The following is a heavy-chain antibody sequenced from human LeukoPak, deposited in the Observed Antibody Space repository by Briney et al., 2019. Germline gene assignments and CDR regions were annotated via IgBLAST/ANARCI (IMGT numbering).Heavy chain of an antibody. CDR3: AREAQDPALLDV. V-gene: IGHV4-38-2*02. CDR2: IYHSGST. Sequence: SETLSLTCTVSGYSISSGYYWGWIRQPPGKGLEWIGSIYHSGSTYYNPSLKSRVTISVDTSKNQFSLKLSSVTAADTAVYYCAREAQDPALLDVWGKGTTVTVSS. J-gene: IGHJ6*04. D-gene: IGHD2-15*01. CDR1: GYSISSGYY.